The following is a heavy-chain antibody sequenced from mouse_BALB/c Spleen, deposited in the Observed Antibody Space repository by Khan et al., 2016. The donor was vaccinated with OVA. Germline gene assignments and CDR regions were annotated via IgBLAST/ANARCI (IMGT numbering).Heavy chain of an antibody. CDR3: ARTARIKY. D-gene: IGHD1-2*01. CDR2: LRYSGST. Sequence: EVKLEESGPGLVKPSQSLSLTCTVTGYSITSGYGWNWIRQFPGNKLEWMGHLRYSGSTNYNPSLTSRISITRDTSKNQFFLQLNSVTTEDTATYYCARTARIKYWGQGTTLTVSS. J-gene: IGHJ2*01. CDR1: GYSITSGYG. V-gene: IGHV3-1*02.